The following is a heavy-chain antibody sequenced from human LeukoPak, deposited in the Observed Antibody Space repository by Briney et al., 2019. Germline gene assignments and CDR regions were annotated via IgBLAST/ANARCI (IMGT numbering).Heavy chain of an antibody. Sequence: PGGSLRLSCAASGFTFTNYAMSWVRQTPGKGLEWVAATVGSRPDTYHADSVKGRFTVSRDNSRNTLYLQMNSLRAEDTAVYYCAKGRRYNILTGFYVSEVDPWGQGILVTVSS. CDR3: AKGRRYNILTGFYVSEVDP. J-gene: IGHJ5*02. CDR2: TVGSRPDT. D-gene: IGHD3-9*01. V-gene: IGHV3-23*01. CDR1: GFTFTNYA.